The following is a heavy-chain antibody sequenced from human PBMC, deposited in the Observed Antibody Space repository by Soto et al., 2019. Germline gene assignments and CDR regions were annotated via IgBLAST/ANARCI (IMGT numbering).Heavy chain of an antibody. CDR1: GFTFSSYS. J-gene: IGHJ6*02. CDR3: ARDGYLAVGMDV. Sequence: EVQLVESGGGLVKPGGSLRLSCAASGFTFSSYSMNWVRQAPGKGLEWVSSISSSSSYIYYADSVKGRFTISRDNAKNSLYLQMNSLRAEDTAVYYCARDGYLAVGMDVWGQGTTVTVFS. CDR2: ISSSSSYI. D-gene: IGHD1-1*01. V-gene: IGHV3-21*01.